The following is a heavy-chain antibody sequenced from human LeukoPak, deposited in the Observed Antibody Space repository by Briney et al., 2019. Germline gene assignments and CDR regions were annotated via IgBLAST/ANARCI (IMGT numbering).Heavy chain of an antibody. Sequence: ASVKVSCKVSVFTFIDFYMHWVRQAPGKGLEWMGLVDPEDNKTTYTEKFQGRVTLTADTSTDTAYMELISLRSEDTAVYYCATYNNDNPGGFDYWGQGTLLTVSS. CDR2: VDPEDNKT. CDR1: VFTFIDFY. D-gene: IGHD1-1*01. J-gene: IGHJ4*02. V-gene: IGHV1-69-2*01. CDR3: ATYNNDNPGGFDY.